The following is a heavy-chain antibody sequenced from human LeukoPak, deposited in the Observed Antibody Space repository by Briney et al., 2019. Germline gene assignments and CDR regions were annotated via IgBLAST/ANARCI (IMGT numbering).Heavy chain of an antibody. J-gene: IGHJ4*02. CDR2: ISYDGSNK. V-gene: IGHV3-30-3*01. D-gene: IGHD5-18*01. CDR1: GFTFSSYV. Sequence: GRSLRLSCAASGFTFSSYVMHWVRQAPGKGLEWVAVISYDGSNKYYADSVKGRFTISRDNSKNTLYLQMNSLRAEDTAVYYCARERGYSYGLAYWGQGTLVTVSS. CDR3: ARERGYSYGLAY.